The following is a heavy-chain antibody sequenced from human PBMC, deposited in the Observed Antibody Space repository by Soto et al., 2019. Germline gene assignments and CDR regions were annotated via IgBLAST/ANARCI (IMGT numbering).Heavy chain of an antibody. V-gene: IGHV3-13*04. J-gene: IGHJ5*01. CDR2: IGTAGDT. CDR1: GFTFSNYD. CDR3: RKGAWLDC. Sequence: EVQLVESGGGLVQSGGSLRLSCAASGFTFSNYDMHWVRQAAGKGLEWVSGIGTAGDTYYSGSVKGRFTMSRENAKNSVYLQMNSLSAGNTAVYYCRKGAWLDCWGQGMLVTVSS.